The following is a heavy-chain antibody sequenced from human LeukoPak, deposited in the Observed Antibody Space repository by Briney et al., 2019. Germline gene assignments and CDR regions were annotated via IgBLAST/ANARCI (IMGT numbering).Heavy chain of an antibody. CDR1: GFTFSSYW. V-gene: IGHV3-7*03. D-gene: IGHD3-10*01. Sequence: GGSLRLSCAASGFTFSSYWMSWVRQAPGKGLEWVANIKQDGSEKYYVDSVKGRLTISRDNSKNTVYLQMNSLRAEDTAVYYCAKDPDGSGIYPFDYWGQGTLVTVSS. J-gene: IGHJ4*02. CDR2: IKQDGSEK. CDR3: AKDPDGSGIYPFDY.